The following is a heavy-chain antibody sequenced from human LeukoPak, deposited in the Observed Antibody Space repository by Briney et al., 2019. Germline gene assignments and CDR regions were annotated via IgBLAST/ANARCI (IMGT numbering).Heavy chain of an antibody. V-gene: IGHV3-23*01. D-gene: IGHD4-17*01. J-gene: IGHJ4*02. CDR2: ISGSAGGT. Sequence: SGGSLRLSCAASGFPFSNYAMSWVRQAPGKGLEWISAISGSAGGTYYGDSVKGRFTISRDNSRNTLYLQMISLRAEDTAVYYCAKGSYGDYDYWGPGTPVTVSS. CDR3: AKGSYGDYDY. CDR1: GFPFSNYA.